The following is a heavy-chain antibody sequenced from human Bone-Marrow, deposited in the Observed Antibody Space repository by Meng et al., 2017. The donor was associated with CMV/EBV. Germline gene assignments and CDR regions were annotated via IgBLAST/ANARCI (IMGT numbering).Heavy chain of an antibody. CDR1: GGSFSGYY. D-gene: IGHD6-19*01. V-gene: IGHV4-34*01. J-gene: IGHJ4*02. CDR3: AREGHNSSGWSR. CDR2: INHSGST. Sequence: QVHLQHGGAGLLKPSETLSLTFAVYGGSFSGYYWSWIRQPPGKGLEWIGEINHSGSTNYNPSLKSRVTISVDTSKNQFSLKLSSVTAADTAVYYCAREGHNSSGWSRWGQGTLVTVSS.